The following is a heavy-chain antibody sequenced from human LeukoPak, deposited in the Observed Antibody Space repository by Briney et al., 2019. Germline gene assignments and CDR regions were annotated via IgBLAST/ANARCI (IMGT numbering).Heavy chain of an antibody. Sequence: GESLKVSCKGSGYSFSSYWIGWVRQMPGKGLEWMGIIYPGDSDIRYSPSFQGQVTISADKSISTAYLQWSSLKASDTAMYYCARRTHGDYFDAFDIWGQGTMVTVSS. D-gene: IGHD4-17*01. CDR1: GYSFSSYW. CDR3: ARRTHGDYFDAFDI. V-gene: IGHV5-51*01. J-gene: IGHJ3*02. CDR2: IYPGDSDI.